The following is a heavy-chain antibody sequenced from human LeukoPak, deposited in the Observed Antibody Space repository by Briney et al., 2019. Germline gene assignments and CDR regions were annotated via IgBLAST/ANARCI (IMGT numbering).Heavy chain of an antibody. Sequence: GGSLRLSCAASGFTFSSYEMNWVRQAPGKGLEWVSSIRSISSHIYYVDSVKGRFTISRDNAKNSLYLQMNNLRVEDTAVYFCARDPGPKYYFDYWGLGTLVTVSS. CDR3: ARDPGPKYYFDY. CDR1: GFTFSSYE. CDR2: IRSISSHI. V-gene: IGHV3-21*06. J-gene: IGHJ4*02.